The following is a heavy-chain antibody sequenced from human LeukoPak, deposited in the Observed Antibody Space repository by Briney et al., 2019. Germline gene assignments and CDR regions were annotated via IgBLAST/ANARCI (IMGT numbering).Heavy chain of an antibody. D-gene: IGHD6-13*01. CDR2: ISSSSSSI. J-gene: IGHJ4*02. Sequence: QTGGSLRLSCAGSGFTFRDYSVNWVRQAPGQGLEWVSYISSSSSSIYYADSVKGRFTISRDNAKNSLYLQMNSLRAEDTAVYYCARALPNSWYFFDYWGQGTLVTVSS. V-gene: IGHV3-48*01. CDR1: GFTFRDYS. CDR3: ARALPNSWYFFDY.